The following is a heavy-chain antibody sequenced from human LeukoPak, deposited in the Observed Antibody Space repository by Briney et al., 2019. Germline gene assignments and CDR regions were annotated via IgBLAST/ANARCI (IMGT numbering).Heavy chain of an antibody. D-gene: IGHD6-13*01. V-gene: IGHV4-30-2*01. Sequence: TSETLSLTCAVSGGSISSGGYSWSWIRQPPGKGLEWIGYIYHNGSTYYNPSLKSRVTISVDRSKNQFSLKLSSVTAADTAVYYCARNRYSSSWYYFDYWGQGTLVTVSS. CDR1: GGSISSGGYS. CDR3: ARNRYSSSWYYFDY. CDR2: IYHNGST. J-gene: IGHJ4*02.